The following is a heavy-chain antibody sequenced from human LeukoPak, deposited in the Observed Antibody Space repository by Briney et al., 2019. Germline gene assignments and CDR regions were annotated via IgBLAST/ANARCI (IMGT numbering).Heavy chain of an antibody. CDR2: IYYRGST. CDR1: GGSISGHY. V-gene: IGHV4-59*11. J-gene: IGHJ5*02. Sequence: SETLSLTCTVSGGSISGHYWSWIRQPPGKGLKWIGYIYYRGSTSYNPSLKSRVTISVDTSKNQFSLDLSSVTAADTAVCYCARDLISEYSRSHSHFDPWGQGTLVTVSS. CDR3: ARDLISEYSRSHSHFDP. D-gene: IGHD5-12*01.